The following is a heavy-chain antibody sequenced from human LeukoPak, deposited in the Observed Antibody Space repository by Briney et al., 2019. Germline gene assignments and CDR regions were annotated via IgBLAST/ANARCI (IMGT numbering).Heavy chain of an antibody. CDR3: ARRGATKGNNAFDI. Sequence: GGSLRLSCAASGFTFSSYSLSWVRQAPGKGLDWVSSISTSSSYIYYADSVKGRFTISRDNAKNSLYLQMNSPRAEDTAVYYCARRGATKGNNAFDIWGQGTMVTVSS. CDR1: GFTFSSYS. D-gene: IGHD1-26*01. V-gene: IGHV3-21*01. J-gene: IGHJ3*02. CDR2: ISTSSSYI.